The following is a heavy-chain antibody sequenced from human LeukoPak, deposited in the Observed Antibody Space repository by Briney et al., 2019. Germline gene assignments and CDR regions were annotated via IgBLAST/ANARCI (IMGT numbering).Heavy chain of an antibody. CDR1: GFTFNNDW. CDR2: INQDGSEI. Sequence: GGSLRLSCAASGFTFNNDWMTWVRQAPGKGLEWVANINQDGSEIYYVDSVKGRFTISRDNAKNSLSLQMNSLRAEDTAVYYCSTGGKRAGYAFHIWAKGHWSPSLQ. J-gene: IGHJ3*02. V-gene: IGHV3-7*01. CDR3: STGGKRAGYAFHI.